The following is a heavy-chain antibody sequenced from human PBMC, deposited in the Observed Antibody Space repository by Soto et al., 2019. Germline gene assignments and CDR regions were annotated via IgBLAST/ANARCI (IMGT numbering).Heavy chain of an antibody. V-gene: IGHV4-34*01. CDR1: GGSFRGYF. CDR2: INDSGST. Sequence: SETLSLTCAVSGGSFRGYFWSWIRQSPDKGLEWIGEINDSGSTYYNPSFRSRLTISVDTSKSQISLTLTSVTAADSAVYYCQGGDFWGQGTRVTVSS. D-gene: IGHD3-16*01. J-gene: IGHJ4*02. CDR3: QGGDF.